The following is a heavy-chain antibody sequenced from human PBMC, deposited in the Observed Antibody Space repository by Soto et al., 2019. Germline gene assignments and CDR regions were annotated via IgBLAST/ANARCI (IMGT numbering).Heavy chain of an antibody. CDR3: AKDDLGGGDYGMDV. CDR1: GFTFSDYY. D-gene: IGHD2-15*01. CDR2: ISRSGSTI. Sequence: GGSLRLSCAASGFTFSDYYMSWIRQAPGKGLEWVSYISRSGSTIYYADSVKGRFTISRDNSKNSLYLQMKSLRTEDTALYYCAKDDLGGGDYGMDVWGQGTTVTVSS. J-gene: IGHJ6*02. V-gene: IGHV3-11*01.